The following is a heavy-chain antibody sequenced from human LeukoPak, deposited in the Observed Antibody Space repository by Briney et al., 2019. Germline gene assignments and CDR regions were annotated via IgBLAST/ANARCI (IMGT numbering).Heavy chain of an antibody. D-gene: IGHD2-2*01. J-gene: IGHJ4*02. Sequence: ASVKVSCKTSGYTFSNFGINWVRQAPGQGREWMGWISGNNDNPNYGQKFQGRFTVTTDSSTSTAYMELRNLRFDDTAVYYCARDGTSTDDYWGQGTLVTVSS. V-gene: IGHV1-18*01. CDR1: GYTFSNFG. CDR2: ISGNNDNP. CDR3: ARDGTSTDDY.